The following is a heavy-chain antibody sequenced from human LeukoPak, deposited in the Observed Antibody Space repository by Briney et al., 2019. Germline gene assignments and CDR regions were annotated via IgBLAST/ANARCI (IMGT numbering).Heavy chain of an antibody. V-gene: IGHV4-34*01. CDR3: ASRIVPSTDFDY. Sequence: SETLSLTCAVYHGSFSGYYWGWIRLPPGKGLEWIGEINDSGRTNYNPSLKSRVTISVDTSKNQFSLKLSSVTVADTAVYYCASRIVPSTDFDYWGQGSLVTVSS. D-gene: IGHD5-12*01. CDR1: HGSFSGYY. CDR2: INDSGRT. J-gene: IGHJ4*02.